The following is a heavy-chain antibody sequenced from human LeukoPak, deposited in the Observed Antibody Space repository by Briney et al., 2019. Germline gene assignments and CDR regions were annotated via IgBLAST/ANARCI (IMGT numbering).Heavy chain of an antibody. CDR2: INSYGGNT. Sequence: GGSLRLSCAASGFTFSSYWMHWVRQAPGKGLVWVSRINSYGGNTFYADSVKGRFTISRDNAKNSLYLQMNSLRAEDTAVYYCARDYYYDSSGYYPDAFDIWGQGTMVTVSS. V-gene: IGHV3-74*01. CDR1: GFTFSSYW. J-gene: IGHJ3*02. CDR3: ARDYYYDSSGYYPDAFDI. D-gene: IGHD3-22*01.